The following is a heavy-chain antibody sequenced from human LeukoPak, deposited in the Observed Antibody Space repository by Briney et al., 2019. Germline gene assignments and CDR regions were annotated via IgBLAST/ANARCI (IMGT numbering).Heavy chain of an antibody. J-gene: IGHJ5*02. CDR1: GGSISSYY. CDR3: ARDRAYSSGWYPGGPNGPNWFDP. D-gene: IGHD6-19*01. Sequence: SETLSLTCTVSGGSISSYYWSWIRQPPGKGLEWIGYIYYSGSTYYNPSLKSRVTISVDTSKNQFSLKLSSVTAADTAVYYCARDRAYSSGWYPGGPNGPNWFDPWGQGTLVTVSS. V-gene: IGHV4-59*12. CDR2: IYYSGST.